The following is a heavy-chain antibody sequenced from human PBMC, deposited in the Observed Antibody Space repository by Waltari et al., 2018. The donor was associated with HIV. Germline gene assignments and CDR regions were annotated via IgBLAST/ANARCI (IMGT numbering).Heavy chain of an antibody. D-gene: IGHD3-3*01. CDR2: IYYSGST. J-gene: IGHJ4*02. CDR1: GGSISSSSYY. Sequence: QLQLQESGPGLVKPSETLSLTCTVSGGSISSSSYYWGWIRQPPGKGLEWIGSIYYSGSTYYNPSLKGRVTISVDTSKNQFSLKLSSVTAADTAVYYCARGWTDFDGVVIIPSYFDYWGQGTLVTVSS. V-gene: IGHV4-39*01. CDR3: ARGWTDFDGVVIIPSYFDY.